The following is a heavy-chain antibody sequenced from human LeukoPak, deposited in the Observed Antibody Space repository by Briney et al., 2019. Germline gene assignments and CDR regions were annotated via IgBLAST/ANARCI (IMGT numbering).Heavy chain of an antibody. CDR2: ISGYDGNT. CDR1: GYTFTTYG. D-gene: IGHD4-17*01. Sequence: ASEKVSCKASGYTFTTYGVSWVRQAPGQGLELMGWISGYDGNTNYAQKLRGRVTMITDTSTSTAYMDLRSLRSDDTALYYCARTVTTSSYYFDYWGQGTLVTVSS. CDR3: ARTVTTSSYYFDY. V-gene: IGHV1-18*01. J-gene: IGHJ4*02.